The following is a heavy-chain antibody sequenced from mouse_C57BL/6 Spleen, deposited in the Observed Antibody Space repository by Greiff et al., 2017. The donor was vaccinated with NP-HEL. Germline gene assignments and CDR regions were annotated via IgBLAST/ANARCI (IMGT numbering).Heavy chain of an antibody. CDR1: GYTFTSYW. CDR2: IDPSDSYT. V-gene: IGHV1-50*01. Sequence: QVQLQQSGAELVKPGASVKLSCKASGYTFTSYWMQWVKQRPGKGLEWIGEIDPSDSYTNYNQKFKGKGTLTVDTSSSTAYMQLSSLTSEDSAVYYLARHGSSPSWFAYWGQGTLVTVSA. D-gene: IGHD1-1*01. CDR3: ARHGSSPSWFAY. J-gene: IGHJ3*01.